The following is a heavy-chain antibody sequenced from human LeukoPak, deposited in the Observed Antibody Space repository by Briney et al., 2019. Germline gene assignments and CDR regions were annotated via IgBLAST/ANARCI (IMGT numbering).Heavy chain of an antibody. Sequence: ASVKVSCKASGYTFTSYDINWVRHATGQGLEWMGWMNPNSGNTGYAQKFQGRVTMTRNTSISTAYMELSSLRSEDTAVYYCARGLEVAALFLGYWGQGTLVTVSS. CDR2: MNPNSGNT. CDR1: GYTFTSYD. V-gene: IGHV1-8*01. J-gene: IGHJ4*02. D-gene: IGHD2-15*01. CDR3: ARGLEVAALFLGY.